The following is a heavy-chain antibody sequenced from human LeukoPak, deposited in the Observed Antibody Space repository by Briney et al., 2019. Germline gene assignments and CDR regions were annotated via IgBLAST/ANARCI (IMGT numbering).Heavy chain of an antibody. J-gene: IGHJ4*02. Sequence: GGSLRLSCAASGFTFSSYWMSWVRQAPGKGLEWVANIKQDGSEKYYVDSVKGRFTISRDNAKNSLYLQMDSLRTEDTAIYYCTTDHVGATVEFDSWGQGTPVTVSS. CDR3: TTDHVGATVEFDS. V-gene: IGHV3-7*01. CDR1: GFTFSSYW. D-gene: IGHD1-26*01. CDR2: IKQDGSEK.